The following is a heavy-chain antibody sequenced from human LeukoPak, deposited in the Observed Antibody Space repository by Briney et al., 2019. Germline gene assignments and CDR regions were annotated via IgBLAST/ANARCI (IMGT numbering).Heavy chain of an antibody. CDR3: ARLLGMVTTYDI. Sequence: GGSLRLSCAGSGFSFSSHWMSWVRQAPGKGLQWVASIKQDGSEKHYVDSVRGRFTISRDNAENSLYLQMNSLRAEDTAVYYCARLLGMVTTYDIWGQGTMVTVSS. CDR2: IKQDGSEK. J-gene: IGHJ3*02. D-gene: IGHD5-24*01. CDR1: GFSFSSHW. V-gene: IGHV3-7*04.